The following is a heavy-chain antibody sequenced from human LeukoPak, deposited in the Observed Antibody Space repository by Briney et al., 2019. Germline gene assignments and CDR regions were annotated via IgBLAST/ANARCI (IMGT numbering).Heavy chain of an antibody. CDR2: LCLSADT. CDR1: GGSISNWC. CDR3: ADRISSSHY. D-gene: IGHD2-15*01. V-gene: IGHV4-4*07. Sequence: SETLSLTCRGSGGSISNWCWNWIRQPAGKGLEWIGRLCLSADTNYKPSLKSRVTMSPDRSNNEISLTLSSVTAADTAVYYFADRISSSHYWVQGRMLTVSS. J-gene: IGHJ4*02.